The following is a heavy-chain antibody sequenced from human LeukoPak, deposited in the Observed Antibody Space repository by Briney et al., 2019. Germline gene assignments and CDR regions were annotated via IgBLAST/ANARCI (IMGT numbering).Heavy chain of an antibody. J-gene: IGHJ4*02. CDR2: INPSGGST. Sequence: ASVKVSCKASGYTFTSFYMQWVRQAPGQGLEWMGIINPSGGSTNYAQKFQGRVSMTRDTSTSTVYMELSSLRSEDTAMYWCARGYYDSSGYDPGHGYWGQGTLVTVSS. CDR3: ARGYYDSSGYDPGHGY. D-gene: IGHD3-22*01. V-gene: IGHV1-46*01. CDR1: GYTFTSFY.